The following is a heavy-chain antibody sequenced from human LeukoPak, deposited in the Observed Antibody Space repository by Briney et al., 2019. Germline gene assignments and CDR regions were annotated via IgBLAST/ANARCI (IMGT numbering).Heavy chain of an antibody. D-gene: IGHD5-12*01. Sequence: PGGSLRLSCAASGFTFSSDWMHWVRQAPGKGLVWVSRINDDGRNIGYADSVKGRFTISRDNAKNTLYLQMNSLRAEDTAVYYCARVPGYSDYFYGMDVWGQGTTVTVSS. V-gene: IGHV3-74*01. J-gene: IGHJ6*02. CDR1: GFTFSSDW. CDR2: INDDGRNI. CDR3: ARVPGYSDYFYGMDV.